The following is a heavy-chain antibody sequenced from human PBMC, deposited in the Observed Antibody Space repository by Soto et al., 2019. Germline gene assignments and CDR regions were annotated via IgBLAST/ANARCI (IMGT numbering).Heavy chain of an antibody. V-gene: IGHV1-18*01. CDR2: CNTDNGNT. CDR1: VYTFTSYG. Sequence: QVQLVQSGAEVKKPGASVKVSCKASVYTFTSYGITWVRQAPGQGLEWMGWCNTDNGNTNYAQKLQGRVTMTTDTSTRTAHMELRSLRTDDTAVYYCARAQTPTESDSWGQATLVTVSS. J-gene: IGHJ4*02. CDR3: ARAQTPTESDS. D-gene: IGHD4-4*01.